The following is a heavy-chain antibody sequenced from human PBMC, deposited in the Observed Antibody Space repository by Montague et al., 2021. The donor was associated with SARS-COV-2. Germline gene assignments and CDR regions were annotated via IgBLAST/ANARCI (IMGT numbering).Heavy chain of an antibody. V-gene: IGHV3-11*05. CDR2: INGASSRT. CDR1: GFIFSDYN. CDR3: ARGISLFDP. J-gene: IGHJ5*02. Sequence: FLRLSCAASGFIFSDYNMTWIRQTPGKGLEWISYINGASSRTNYADSVKGRSTISRDNAKNSLFLQMNSLRVEDTAVYYCARGISLFDPWGQGTLVTVSS.